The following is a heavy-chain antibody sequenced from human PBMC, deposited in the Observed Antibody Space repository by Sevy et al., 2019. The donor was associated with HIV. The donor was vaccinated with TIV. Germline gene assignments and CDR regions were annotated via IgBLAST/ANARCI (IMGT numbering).Heavy chain of an antibody. Sequence: GGSLRLSCAASGFAFYEYSMSWIRQAPGRGLEWVATLCFGCGKINYADSVKGRFTISRDNSKNSFYLQMDNLRVEDTALYYCAGEGCSRPHDYWGQRTRVTVSS. D-gene: IGHD2-8*01. CDR3: AGEGCSRPHDY. CDR2: LCFGCGKI. CDR1: GFAFYEYS. V-gene: IGHV3-23*01. J-gene: IGHJ4*02.